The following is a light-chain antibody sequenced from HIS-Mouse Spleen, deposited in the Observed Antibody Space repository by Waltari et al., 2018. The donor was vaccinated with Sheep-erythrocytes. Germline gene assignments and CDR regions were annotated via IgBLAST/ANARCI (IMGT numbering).Light chain of an antibody. CDR2: EVS. V-gene: IGLV2-14*01. CDR3: SSYTSSSTQV. CDR1: SSDVGGYHY. J-gene: IGLJ2*01. Sequence: QSALTQPPSASGSPGQSVTISCTGTSSDVGGYHYVSWYQQHPGKAPNIMIYEVSKRPSGVSNRFAGSKSGNTASLTISGLQAEDEADYYCSSYTSSSTQVFGGGTKLTVL.